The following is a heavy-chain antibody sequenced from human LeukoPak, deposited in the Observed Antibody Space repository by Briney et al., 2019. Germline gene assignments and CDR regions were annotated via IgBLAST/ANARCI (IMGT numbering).Heavy chain of an antibody. CDR1: GGTFSSYA. CDR3: ASAVVAATPGYYYMDV. J-gene: IGHJ6*03. D-gene: IGHD2-15*01. CDR2: IIPIFGTA. Sequence: ASVTVSCKASGGTFSSYAISWVRQAPGQGLEWMGGIIPIFGTANYAQKFQGRVTITTDESRSTAYMELSSLRSEDTAVYYCASAVVAATPGYYYMDVWGKGTTVTVSS. V-gene: IGHV1-69*05.